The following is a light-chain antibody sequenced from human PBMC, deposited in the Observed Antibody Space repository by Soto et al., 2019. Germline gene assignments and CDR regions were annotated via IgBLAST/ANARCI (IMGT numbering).Light chain of an antibody. CDR3: SSYRSSSTPYV. Sequence: QSVLTQPASVSGSPGQSITISCTGTSDDVGTYNYVSWYQQHPGKAPKLMIYEVSNRPSGVSNRFSGSKSGNTASLTISGLQAEDEADYYCSSYRSSSTPYVFGSGTKLTVL. CDR1: SDDVGTYNY. J-gene: IGLJ1*01. CDR2: EVS. V-gene: IGLV2-14*01.